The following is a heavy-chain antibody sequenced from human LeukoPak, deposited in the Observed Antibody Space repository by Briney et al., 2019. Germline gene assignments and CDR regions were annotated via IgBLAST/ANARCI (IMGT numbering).Heavy chain of an antibody. CDR2: MNPNSGNT. Sequence: GASVKVSCKASGYTFTSYDINWVRQATGQGLEWMGWMNPNSGNTGYAQKFQGRVTITRNTSISTAYMELSSLRSDDTAVYYCARDPVGDTGDNWFDPWGQGTLVTVSS. CDR1: GYTFTSYD. J-gene: IGHJ5*02. V-gene: IGHV1-8*03. CDR3: ARDPVGDTGDNWFDP. D-gene: IGHD3-10*01.